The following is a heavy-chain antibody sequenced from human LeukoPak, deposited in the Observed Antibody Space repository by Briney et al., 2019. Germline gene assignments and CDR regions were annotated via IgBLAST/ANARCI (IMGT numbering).Heavy chain of an antibody. CDR3: ARSDEMATSDY. Sequence: SETLSLTCTVSGGSISSYYWSWIRQPPGKGLEWIGYIYYSGSTNYNPSLKSRVTISVDTSKNQFSLKLSSVTAADTAAYYCARSDEMATSDYWGQGTLVTVSS. V-gene: IGHV4-59*01. CDR1: GGSISSYY. J-gene: IGHJ4*02. D-gene: IGHD5-24*01. CDR2: IYYSGST.